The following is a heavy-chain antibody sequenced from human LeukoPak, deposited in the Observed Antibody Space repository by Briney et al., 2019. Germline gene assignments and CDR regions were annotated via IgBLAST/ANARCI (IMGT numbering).Heavy chain of an antibody. CDR1: GGSISSSSYY. J-gene: IGHJ4*02. CDR2: IYYSGST. Sequence: PSETLSLTCTVSGGSISSSSYYWGWIRQPPGKGLEWIGSIYYSGSTYYNPSLKSRVTISVDTSKNQFSLKLSSVTAADTAVYYCATRAYCSSTSCYSSDYWGQGTLVTVSS. CDR3: ATRAYCSSTSCYSSDY. D-gene: IGHD2-2*01. V-gene: IGHV4-39*01.